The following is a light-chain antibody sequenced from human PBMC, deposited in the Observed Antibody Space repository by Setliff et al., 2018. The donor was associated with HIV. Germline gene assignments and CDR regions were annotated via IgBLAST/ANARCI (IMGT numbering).Light chain of an antibody. J-gene: IGLJ1*01. V-gene: IGLV2-11*01. CDR3: CSYAGSYTYV. Sequence: ALAQPRSVSGSPGQSVTISCTGTSSDVGGYNYVSWYQQHPGKAPKLMIYDVSKRPSGVPDRFSGSKSGNTASLTISGLQAEDEADYYCCSYAGSYTYVFGTGTKVTVL. CDR1: SSDVGGYNY. CDR2: DVS.